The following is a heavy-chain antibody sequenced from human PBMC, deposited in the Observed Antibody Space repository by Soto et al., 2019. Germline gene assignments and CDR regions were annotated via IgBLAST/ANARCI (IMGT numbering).Heavy chain of an antibody. V-gene: IGHV3-23*01. CDR3: AKRGDCSGGSCYHMDV. D-gene: IGHD2-15*01. J-gene: IGHJ6*03. CDR1: GFTFSSYA. Sequence: EVQLLESGGGLVQPGGSLRLSCAASGFTFSSYAMSWVRQAPGKGLEWVSAISGSGGSIYYADSVKGRFTISRDNSKNTLYLQMNSLRAEDTVVYYCAKRGDCSGGSCYHMDVSGKGTTLTVSS. CDR2: ISGSGGSI.